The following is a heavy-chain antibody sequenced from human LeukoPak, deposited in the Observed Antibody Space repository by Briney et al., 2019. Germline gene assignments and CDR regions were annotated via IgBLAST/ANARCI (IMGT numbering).Heavy chain of an antibody. Sequence: GGSLRLSCAASGFTFSSYWMSWVRQAPGKGLEWVANIKQDGSEKYYVDSVKGRFTISRDNAKNSLYLQMNSLRAEDTAVYYCARERGEFGYYYDYWGQGTLVTVSS. CDR3: ARERGEFGYYYDY. CDR1: GFTFSSYW. D-gene: IGHD3-22*01. V-gene: IGHV3-7*03. J-gene: IGHJ4*02. CDR2: IKQDGSEK.